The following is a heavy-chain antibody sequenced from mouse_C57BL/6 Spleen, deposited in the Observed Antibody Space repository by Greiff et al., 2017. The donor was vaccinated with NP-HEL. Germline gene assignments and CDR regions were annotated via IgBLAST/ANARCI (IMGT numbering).Heavy chain of an antibody. J-gene: IGHJ1*03. V-gene: IGHV1-63*01. Sequence: QVQLQQSGAELVRPGTSVKMSCKASGYTFTNYWIGWAKQRPGHGLEWIGDIYPGGGYTNYNEKFKGKATLTADKSSSTAYMQFSSLTSEDSAIYYCARGDYGSSYLRYFDVWGTGTTVTVSS. D-gene: IGHD1-1*01. CDR2: IYPGGGYT. CDR1: GYTFTNYW. CDR3: ARGDYGSSYLRYFDV.